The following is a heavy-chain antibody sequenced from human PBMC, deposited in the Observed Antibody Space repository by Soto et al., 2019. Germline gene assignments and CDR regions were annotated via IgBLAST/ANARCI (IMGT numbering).Heavy chain of an antibody. CDR1: GGSFSGYY. Sequence: PSETLSLTCAVYGGSFSGYYWSWIRQPPGKGLEWVGEINHSGSTNYNPALKSRVTISVDTSKNQFSLKLSSVTAADTAVYYCARGEVYWFDPWGQGTLVTVS. J-gene: IGHJ5*02. V-gene: IGHV4-34*01. CDR3: ARGEVYWFDP. CDR2: INHSGST.